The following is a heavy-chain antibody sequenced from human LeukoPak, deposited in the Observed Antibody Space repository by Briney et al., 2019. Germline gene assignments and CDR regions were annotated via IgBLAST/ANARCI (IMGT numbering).Heavy chain of an antibody. Sequence: ETLSLTCAVYGGSFSGYYWSRIRQPPGKGLEWIGEINHSGSTNYNPSLKSRVTISVDTSKNQFSLKLSSVTAADTAVYYCAREYCSSTSCYSFDYWGQGTLVTVSS. V-gene: IGHV4-34*01. J-gene: IGHJ4*02. CDR1: GGSFSGYY. CDR3: AREYCSSTSCYSFDY. D-gene: IGHD2-2*01. CDR2: INHSGST.